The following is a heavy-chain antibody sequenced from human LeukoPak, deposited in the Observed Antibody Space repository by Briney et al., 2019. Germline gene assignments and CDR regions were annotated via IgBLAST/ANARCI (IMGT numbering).Heavy chain of an antibody. V-gene: IGHV4-31*03. CDR3: AGYDSSGYYRWGETPGYFDY. CDR2: IYYSGST. Sequence: SQTLSLTCTVSGGSISSGGYYWRWIRQHPGKGLEWIGYIYYSGSTYYNPSLKSRVTISVDTSKNQFSLKLSSVTAADTAVYYCAGYDSSGYYRWGETPGYFDYWGQGTLVTVSS. J-gene: IGHJ4*02. CDR1: GGSISSGGYY. D-gene: IGHD3-22*01.